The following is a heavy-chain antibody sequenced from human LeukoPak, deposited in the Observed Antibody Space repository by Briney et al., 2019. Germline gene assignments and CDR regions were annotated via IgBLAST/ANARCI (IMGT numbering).Heavy chain of an antibody. D-gene: IGHD6-19*01. Sequence: PGGSLRLSCAASGFNFTNYAMSWVRQAPGKGLEWVSAISGSGGSTYYADSVKGRFTISRDNSKNTLYLQMNSLRAEDTAVYYCVIPGIAVPTGAFDIWGQGTMVTVSS. J-gene: IGHJ3*02. V-gene: IGHV3-23*01. CDR1: GFNFTNYA. CDR2: ISGSGGST. CDR3: VIPGIAVPTGAFDI.